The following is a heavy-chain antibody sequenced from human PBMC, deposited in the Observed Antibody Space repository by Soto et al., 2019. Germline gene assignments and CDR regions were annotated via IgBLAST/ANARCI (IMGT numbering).Heavy chain of an antibody. CDR3: AHEGPEDWPLDY. D-gene: IGHD3-9*01. Sequence: QITLKESGPTLVRPTQTLTLTCAFSGFSLSTSGVGVGWIRQPPGKALEWLAVIYWDDSKHYSPSLRSRLTITKDTSKNQVVLTMTNMDPMDTGTYYCAHEGPEDWPLDYWGQGTLVTVSS. CDR1: GFSLSTSGVG. CDR2: IYWDDSK. J-gene: IGHJ4*02. V-gene: IGHV2-5*02.